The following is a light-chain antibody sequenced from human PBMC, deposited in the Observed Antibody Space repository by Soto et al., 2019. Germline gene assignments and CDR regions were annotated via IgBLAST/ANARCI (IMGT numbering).Light chain of an antibody. CDR3: MQALQTPNT. CDR2: LGS. J-gene: IGKJ2*01. V-gene: IGKV2-28*01. Sequence: DIVMTQSPLSLPVTPGEPASISCRSSQSLLHSNGYNYLDWYLQKPGQSPQLLTYLGSNRDCGVPDRFSGNESRTDFTLKISRVEAEDVGVYYCMQALQTPNTVGQGTKLEIK. CDR1: QSLLHSNGYNY.